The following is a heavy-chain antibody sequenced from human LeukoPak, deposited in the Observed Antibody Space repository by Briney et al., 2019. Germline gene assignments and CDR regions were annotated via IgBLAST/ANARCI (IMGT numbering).Heavy chain of an antibody. J-gene: IGHJ4*02. CDR2: VDFGDSDT. CDR1: GNSFTSYW. V-gene: IGHV5-51*01. D-gene: IGHD1-26*01. Sequence: GESLKISCKSSGNSFTSYWIAWVRQMPGKGLEWMGIVDFGDSDTTYSPSFQGQVTISADKSISTAYLQWSSLKASDTAMYYCARHRWATEGSDYWGQGTLVTVSS. CDR3: ARHRWATEGSDY.